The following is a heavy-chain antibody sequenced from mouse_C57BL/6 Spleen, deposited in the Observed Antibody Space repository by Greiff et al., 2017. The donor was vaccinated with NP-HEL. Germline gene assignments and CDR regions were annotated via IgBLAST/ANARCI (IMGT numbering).Heavy chain of an antibody. CDR1: GFNIKDYY. J-gene: IGHJ2*01. Sequence: EVQLQESGAELVKPGASVKLSCTASGFNIKDYYMHWVKQRTEQGLEWIGRIDPEDGENKYAPKFQGKATITADTSSNTAYLQLSSLTSEDTAFYYWARGIYYGSSYNYLDYWGQGTTLTVSS. D-gene: IGHD1-1*01. V-gene: IGHV14-2*01. CDR2: IDPEDGEN. CDR3: ARGIYYGSSYNYLDY.